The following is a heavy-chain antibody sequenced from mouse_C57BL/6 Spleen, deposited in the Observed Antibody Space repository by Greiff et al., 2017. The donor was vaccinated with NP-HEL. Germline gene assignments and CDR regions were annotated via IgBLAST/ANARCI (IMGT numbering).Heavy chain of an antibody. CDR1: GYTFTSYT. CDR2: INPSSGYT. Sequence: QVQLQQSGAELARPGASVKMSCKASGYTFTSYTMHWVKQRPGPGLEWIGYINPSSGYTKYNQKFKDKATLTVDKSSRTAYMQLSSLTSEDSAVYYCARWPYHGSTYWYFDVWGTGTTVTVSS. CDR3: ARWPYHGSTYWYFDV. J-gene: IGHJ1*03. D-gene: IGHD1-1*01. V-gene: IGHV1-4*01.